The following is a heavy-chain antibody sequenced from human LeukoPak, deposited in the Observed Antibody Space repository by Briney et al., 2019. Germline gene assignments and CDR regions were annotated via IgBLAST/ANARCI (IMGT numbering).Heavy chain of an antibody. V-gene: IGHV3-48*04. Sequence: GGSLRLSCAASGFTFSSYWMHWVRQAPGKGLEWVSYISSGGSTIYYADSVKGRFTISRDNAKNSLYLQMNSLRAEDTAVYYCARPYYDSSASGFDYWGQGTLVTVSS. CDR1: GFTFSSYW. CDR2: ISSGGSTI. CDR3: ARPYYDSSASGFDY. D-gene: IGHD3-22*01. J-gene: IGHJ4*02.